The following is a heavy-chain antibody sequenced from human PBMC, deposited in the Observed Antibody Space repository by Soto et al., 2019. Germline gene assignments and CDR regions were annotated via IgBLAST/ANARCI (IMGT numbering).Heavy chain of an antibody. CDR1: GFTFSSYG. D-gene: IGHD2-2*01. CDR2: IWYDGSNK. J-gene: IGHJ6*02. Sequence: GGSLRLSCAASGFTFSSYGMHWVRQAPGKGLEWVAVIWYDGSNKYYADSVKGRFTISRDNSKNTLYLQMNSLRAEDTAVYYCARVRQAHIVVVPAAMKAPYGMDVWGQGTTVTVSS. CDR3: ARVRQAHIVVVPAAMKAPYGMDV. V-gene: IGHV3-33*01.